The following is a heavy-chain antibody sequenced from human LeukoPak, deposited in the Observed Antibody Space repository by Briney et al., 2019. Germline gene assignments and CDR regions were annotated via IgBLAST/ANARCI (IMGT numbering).Heavy chain of an antibody. CDR2: INPTGGST. Sequence: GASVKVSCKASGYTFTSYYMHWVRQAPGQGLEWMGLINPTGGSTGYAQKFLGRVTMTRDMSTSTDHMELSSLRSEDMPVYYCARGAPPDVRVCDYWGQATMVTVSS. V-gene: IGHV1-46*01. J-gene: IGHJ4*02. CDR1: GYTFTSYY. CDR3: ARGAPPDVRVCDY. D-gene: IGHD6-6*01.